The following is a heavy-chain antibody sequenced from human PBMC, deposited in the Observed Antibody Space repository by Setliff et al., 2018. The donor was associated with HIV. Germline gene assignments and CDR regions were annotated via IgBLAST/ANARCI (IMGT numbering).Heavy chain of an antibody. CDR2: IYFTGSS. Sequence: SETLSLTCTVSGGSISTYYWSWIRQPPGKGLEWIGSIYFTGSSDNNPSLKSRVTLSVDTSKHQFSLKLSSVTAADTAVYYCARVQMAYAAFDFWGQGTMVTVSS. CDR1: GGSISTYY. V-gene: IGHV4-59*01. D-gene: IGHD4-17*01. J-gene: IGHJ3*01. CDR3: ARVQMAYAAFDF.